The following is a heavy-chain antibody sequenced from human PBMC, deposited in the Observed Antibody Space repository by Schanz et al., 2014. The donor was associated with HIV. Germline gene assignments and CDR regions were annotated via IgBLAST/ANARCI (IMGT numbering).Heavy chain of an antibody. CDR2: ISWNSGSI. J-gene: IGHJ3*02. V-gene: IGHV3-9*02. Sequence: EVQLVESGGGLVQPGRSLRLSCAASGFTSDDYAMHWVRQAPGKGLEWVSGISWNSGSIGYADSVKGRFTISRDNAKNSLYLQMNSLRAEDTALYYCAKRRATYYYDSSGYYGGAFDIWGQGTMVTVSS. D-gene: IGHD3-22*01. CDR3: AKRRATYYYDSSGYYGGAFDI. CDR1: GFTSDDYA.